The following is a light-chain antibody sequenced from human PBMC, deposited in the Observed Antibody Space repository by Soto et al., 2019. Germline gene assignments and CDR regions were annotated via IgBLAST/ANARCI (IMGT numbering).Light chain of an antibody. Sequence: DIQMTQSPSTLSAFVGDRVTITCRASQSVSNWLAWYQQKPGKAPNLLIYDASILEAGVPSRFSGSGSGTEFTLTISSLQHDDFATYYCQQYNSAYTFGQGTKLEIK. J-gene: IGKJ2*01. CDR2: DAS. V-gene: IGKV1-5*01. CDR3: QQYNSAYT. CDR1: QSVSNW.